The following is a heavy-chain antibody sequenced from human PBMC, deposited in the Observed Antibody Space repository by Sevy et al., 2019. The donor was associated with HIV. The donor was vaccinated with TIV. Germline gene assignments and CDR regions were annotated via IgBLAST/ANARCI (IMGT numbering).Heavy chain of an antibody. Sequence: GGSLRLSCAASGFTFSNYAMNWVRQAPEKGLEWASTISHTGTRTYYADSVKGRFTISRDNSKNTLYLQMNSLRAEDTAVYFCGNLWFGDAWAANDAFDIWGQGTMVTVSS. J-gene: IGHJ3*02. CDR2: ISHTGTRT. CDR1: GFTFSNYA. CDR3: GNLWFGDAWAANDAFDI. V-gene: IGHV3-23*01. D-gene: IGHD3-10*01.